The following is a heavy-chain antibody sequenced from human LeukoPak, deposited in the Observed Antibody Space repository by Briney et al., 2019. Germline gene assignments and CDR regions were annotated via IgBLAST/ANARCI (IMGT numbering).Heavy chain of an antibody. CDR3: ARAVYSPPYFDY. D-gene: IGHD2-21*01. V-gene: IGHV4-34*01. Sequence: SETLSLTCAVYGGSFSGYYWSWIRQPPGKGLEWIGEINHSGSTNYNPSLKSRFTISVDTSKNQCSLKLSSVTAADTAVYYCARAVYSPPYFDYWGQGTLVTVSS. CDR2: INHSGST. J-gene: IGHJ4*02. CDR1: GGSFSGYY.